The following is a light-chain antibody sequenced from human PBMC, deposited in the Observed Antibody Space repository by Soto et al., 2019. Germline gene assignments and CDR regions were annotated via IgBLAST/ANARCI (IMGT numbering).Light chain of an antibody. J-gene: IGLJ2*01. CDR3: QAWDSRNAV. Sequence: SYELTQTPSVSVSPGQTASITCSGDKLGDKYASWYQQKPGQSPVVVIYQDNKLPSGIPERFSGSNSGNTATLTISGTQAMDEADYYCQAWDSRNAVFGGGTQLTVL. V-gene: IGLV3-1*01. CDR1: KLGDKY. CDR2: QDN.